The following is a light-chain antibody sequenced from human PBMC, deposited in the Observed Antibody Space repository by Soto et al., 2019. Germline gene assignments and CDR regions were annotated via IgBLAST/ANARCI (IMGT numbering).Light chain of an antibody. CDR1: SSDVGSYNL. J-gene: IGLJ1*01. CDR2: EVS. Sequence: QSALTQPASVSGSPGQSITISCTGTSSDVGSYNLVSWYQQHPGKAPKLMIYEVSKRPSGVSNRFSGSKSGNTAYLTISGRQAEDEADYYCCSYAGSSTPFVFGTGTKVTV. V-gene: IGLV2-23*02. CDR3: CSYAGSSTPFV.